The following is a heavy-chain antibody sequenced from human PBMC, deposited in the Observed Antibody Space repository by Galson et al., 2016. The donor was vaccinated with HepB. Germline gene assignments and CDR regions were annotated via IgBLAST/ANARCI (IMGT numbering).Heavy chain of an antibody. CDR3: ARAYTTGWYLGPGAYYFDY. Sequence: SETLSLTCTVSGGSITSTDYYWGWIRQPPGKGLEWIGTLYYSGNNYYNPSLKSRVTISVDTSKNHFSLKLSSVTAADTAVYYCARAYTTGWYLGPGAYYFDYWGQGTLVTVSS. CDR2: LYYSGNN. CDR1: GGSITSTDYY. D-gene: IGHD6-19*01. J-gene: IGHJ4*02. V-gene: IGHV4-39*01.